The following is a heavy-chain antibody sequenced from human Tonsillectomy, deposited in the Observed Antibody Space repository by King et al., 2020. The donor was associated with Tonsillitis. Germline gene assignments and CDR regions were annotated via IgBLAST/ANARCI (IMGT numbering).Heavy chain of an antibody. CDR3: ARDCSGGGCYYSDRGFDY. CDR2: ISSGGSYI. Sequence: QLVQSGGGLVKPGGSLRLSCAASGFTFSSYNINWVRQAPGKGLEWVSSISSGGSYIYYADSVKGRFTISRDNAKNSLYLQMNSLTAEDTAVYYWARDCSGGGCYYSDRGFDYWGQGTLVTVSS. J-gene: IGHJ4*02. V-gene: IGHV3-21*01. CDR1: GFTFSSYN. D-gene: IGHD2-15*01.